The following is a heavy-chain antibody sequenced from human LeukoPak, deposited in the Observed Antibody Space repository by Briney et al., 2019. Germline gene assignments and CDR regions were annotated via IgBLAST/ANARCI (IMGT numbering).Heavy chain of an antibody. D-gene: IGHD3-9*01. Sequence: GGSLRLSCAASGFTFSSYSMNWVRQAPGKGLEWVSSISSSSSYIYYADSVKGRFTISRDNAKNSLYLQMNSLRAEDTAVYYCALENYDILTGYRSLDYWGPGNPGHRLL. CDR2: ISSSSSYI. J-gene: IGHJ4*02. CDR1: GFTFSSYS. V-gene: IGHV3-21*01. CDR3: ALENYDILTGYRSLDY.